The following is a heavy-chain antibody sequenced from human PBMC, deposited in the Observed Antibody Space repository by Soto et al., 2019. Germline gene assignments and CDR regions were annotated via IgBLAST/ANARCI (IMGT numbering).Heavy chain of an antibody. CDR2: IKSKADAETT. J-gene: IGHJ4*02. Sequence: PGKGLGWVGRIKSKADAETTDYAAPVKGRLSVSRDDSKNTVHLQMNSLRTEDTAVYYCAKGATTGTFFVYWGQGILVSVSS. V-gene: IGHV3-15*01. CDR3: AKGATTGTFFVY. D-gene: IGHD3-10*01.